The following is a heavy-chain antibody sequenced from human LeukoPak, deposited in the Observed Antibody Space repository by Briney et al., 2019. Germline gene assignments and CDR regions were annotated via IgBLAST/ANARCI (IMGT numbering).Heavy chain of an antibody. CDR3: ASPRYCSSTSCYAFDY. J-gene: IGHJ4*02. D-gene: IGHD2-2*01. CDR2: INHSGST. V-gene: IGHV4-34*01. CDR1: GGSFSGYY. Sequence: SETLSLTCAVYGGSFSGYYWSWVRQPPAKGLEWIGEINHSGSTNYNPSLKSRVTISVDTSKTHFSLKLSSVTAADTAVYYCASPRYCSSTSCYAFDYWGQGTLVTVSS.